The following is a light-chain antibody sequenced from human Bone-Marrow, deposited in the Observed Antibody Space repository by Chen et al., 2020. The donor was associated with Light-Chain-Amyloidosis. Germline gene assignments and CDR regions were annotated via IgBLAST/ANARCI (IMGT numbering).Light chain of an antibody. CDR1: DLPTKY. V-gene: IGLV3-25*03. CDR2: RDT. J-gene: IGLJ2*01. CDR3: QSADSSGTYEVI. Sequence: HELNQPPSGAVSPGQAARDNCSGDDLPTKYAYWYQQKPGQAPVLVIHRDTERPSGISERFSGSSSGTTATLTISGVQAEDEADYHCQSADSSGTYEVIFGGGTKLTVL.